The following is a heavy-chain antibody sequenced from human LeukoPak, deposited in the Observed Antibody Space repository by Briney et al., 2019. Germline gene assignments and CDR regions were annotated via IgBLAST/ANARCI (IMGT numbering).Heavy chain of an antibody. D-gene: IGHD6-13*01. CDR3: ARSSAAVPFDY. J-gene: IGHJ4*02. V-gene: IGHV4-39*02. Sequence: SETLSLTCTVSGDSISSYYWGWIRQPPGKGLEDIGSISYSGSTYYNPSLKSRVTISVDTSKNHFSLKLSSVTAADTAVYYCARSSAAVPFDYWGQGTLVTVSS. CDR2: ISYSGST. CDR1: GDSISSYY.